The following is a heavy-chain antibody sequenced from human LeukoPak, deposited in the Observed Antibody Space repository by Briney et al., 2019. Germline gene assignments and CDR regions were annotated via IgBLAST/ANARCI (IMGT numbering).Heavy chain of an antibody. V-gene: IGHV4-30-4*01. CDR2: IYYSGST. CDR3: ARVNYGSGSYIDY. D-gene: IGHD3-10*01. Sequence: SQTLSLTCTVSGGSISSGDYYWSWIRQPPGTGLEWIGYIYYSGSTYYNPSLKSRVTISVDTSKNQFSLKLSSVTAADTAVYYCARVNYGSGSYIDYWGQGTLVTVSS. J-gene: IGHJ4*02. CDR1: GGSISSGDYY.